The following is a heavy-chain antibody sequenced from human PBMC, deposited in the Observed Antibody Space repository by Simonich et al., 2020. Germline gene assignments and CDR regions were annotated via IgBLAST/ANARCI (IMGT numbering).Heavy chain of an antibody. J-gene: IGHJ4*02. CDR3: ARDTSYYGSGSYYFDY. CDR2: ISSSSSYI. Sequence: GGGLVKPGGSLRLSCAASGFTFSSYSMNWVRQAPGKGLEWVSSISSSSSYIYYADSVKGRFTISRDNANNSLYLQMNSLRAEDTAEYYCARDTSYYGSGSYYFDYWGQGTLVTVSS. CDR1: GFTFSSYS. V-gene: IGHV3-21*01. D-gene: IGHD3-10*01.